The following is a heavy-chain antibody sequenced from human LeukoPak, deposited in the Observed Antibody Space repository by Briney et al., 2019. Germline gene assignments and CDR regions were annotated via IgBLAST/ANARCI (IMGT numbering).Heavy chain of an antibody. Sequence: SVKVSCKASGGTFSSYAISWVRQAPGQGLEWMGRIIPIFGTANYAQKFQGRVTITTDGSTSTAYMELSSLRSEDTAVYYCARDRWDSSSWYGNFDYWGQGTLVTVSS. J-gene: IGHJ4*02. V-gene: IGHV1-69*05. CDR2: IIPIFGTA. CDR3: ARDRWDSSSWYGNFDY. CDR1: GGTFSSYA. D-gene: IGHD6-13*01.